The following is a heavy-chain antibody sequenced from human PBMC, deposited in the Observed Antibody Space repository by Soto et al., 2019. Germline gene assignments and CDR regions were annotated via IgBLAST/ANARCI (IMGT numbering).Heavy chain of an antibody. CDR1: GGTFSSYA. D-gene: IGHD1-7*01. CDR2: IIPIFGTA. CDR3: ARFYITGTTSRYYYYGMDV. V-gene: IGHV1-69*13. Sequence: SVKVSCKASGGTFSSYAISCVRQAPGQGLEWMGGIIPIFGTANYAQKFQGRVTITADESTSTAYMELSSLRSEDTAVYYCARFYITGTTSRYYYYGMDVWGQGTTVTVSS. J-gene: IGHJ6*02.